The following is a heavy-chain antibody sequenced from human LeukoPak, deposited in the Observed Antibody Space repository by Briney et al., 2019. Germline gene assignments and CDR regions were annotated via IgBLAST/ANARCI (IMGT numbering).Heavy chain of an antibody. D-gene: IGHD3-10*01. CDR3: ARMRSYGYGLDV. CDR2: TYCRSKWFN. V-gene: IGHV6-1*01. CDR1: GDSVSSNSGS. Sequence: SQTLSLTCGLSGDSVSSNSGSWHWIRHSPSRGLEWLGRTYCRSKWFNDYAVAVKSRITINPDTSKNQFSLQLNSVTPEETAVYYCARMRSYGYGLDVWGQGTTVTVSS. J-gene: IGHJ6*02.